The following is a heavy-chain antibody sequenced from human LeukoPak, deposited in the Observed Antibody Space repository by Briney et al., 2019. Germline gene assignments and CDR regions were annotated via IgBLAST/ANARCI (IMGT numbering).Heavy chain of an antibody. D-gene: IGHD2-8*02. Sequence: GGSLRLSCTASGFTLRNYDVHWVRETREKGLEWVSGIGAQDDTFYPDSVKGRFTISRENAKNSFYLQMNSLRAGDTAVYYCARGRFVLVPSLERWYFDLWGRGTLVTVSS. J-gene: IGHJ2*01. CDR3: ARGRFVLVPSLERWYFDL. CDR1: GFTLRNYD. V-gene: IGHV3-13*01. CDR2: IGAQDDT.